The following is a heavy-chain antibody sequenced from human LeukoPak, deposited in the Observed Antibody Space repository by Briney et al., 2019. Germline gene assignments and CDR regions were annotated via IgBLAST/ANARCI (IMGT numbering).Heavy chain of an antibody. V-gene: IGHV3-23*01. CDR2: IGGSGDKT. D-gene: IGHD3-10*01. J-gene: IGHJ4*02. CDR1: GFTFNRNA. Sequence: GGSLRLSCAASGFTFNRNAISWVRQAPGKGLEWVSTIGGSGDKTFYADPVKGRFTISRDNSKNMVHLQMNSLRAEDTALYYCTTESFHYWGQGSLVAVSS. CDR3: TTESFHY.